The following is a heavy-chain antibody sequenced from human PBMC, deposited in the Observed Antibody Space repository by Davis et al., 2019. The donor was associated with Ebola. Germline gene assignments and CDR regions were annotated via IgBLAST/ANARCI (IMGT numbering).Heavy chain of an antibody. CDR3: AREYCSSTSCYHYYYYGMDV. CDR1: GYTFNTKY. J-gene: IGHJ6*02. D-gene: IGHD2-2*01. CDR2: IDPTDGST. Sequence: ASVKVSCKTSGYTFNTKYMNWVRQTPRQGLEWMGVIDPTDGSTTYAHKFQGRVTMTRDTSTSTVYMELSSLRSEDTAVYYCAREYCSSTSCYHYYYYGMDVWGQGTTVTVSS. V-gene: IGHV1-46*02.